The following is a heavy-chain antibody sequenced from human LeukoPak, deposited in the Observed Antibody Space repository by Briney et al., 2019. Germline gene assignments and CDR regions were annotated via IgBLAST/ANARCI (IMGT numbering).Heavy chain of an antibody. D-gene: IGHD6-19*01. V-gene: IGHV4-59*01. CDR1: GGSISSYY. CDR3: ARDRAVGGRFFDL. J-gene: IGHJ4*02. Sequence: SEALSLTCTVSGGSISSYYWSWIRRPPGKGLEWIGYVTDAGFATYNPSLKSRVTLSVDTSTNQFSLKVHSVTVSDTAVYYCARDRAVGGRFFDLWGQGILVSVSS. CDR2: VTDAGFA.